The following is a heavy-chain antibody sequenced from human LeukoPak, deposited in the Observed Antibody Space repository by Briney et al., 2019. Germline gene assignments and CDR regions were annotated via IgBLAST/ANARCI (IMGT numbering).Heavy chain of an antibody. CDR2: IKSDGGT. Sequence: GGSLRLSCAASGFTFSTYWMHWVRQAAGKGLVWVSRIKSDGGTNYADSVKGRFTISRDNAKKTVSLQMNSLSPEDTGVYYCARAPSEIGGYYPEYFRHWGQGTLVTVSS. CDR1: GFTFSTYW. J-gene: IGHJ1*01. D-gene: IGHD3-22*01. V-gene: IGHV3-74*01. CDR3: ARAPSEIGGYYPEYFRH.